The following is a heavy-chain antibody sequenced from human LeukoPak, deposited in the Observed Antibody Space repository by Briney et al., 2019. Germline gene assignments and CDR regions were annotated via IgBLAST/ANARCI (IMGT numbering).Heavy chain of an antibody. CDR2: ISSSSSYI. Sequence: GGSLRLSCAASGFTFSSYSMHWVRQAPGKGLEWVSSISSSSSYIYYADSLKGRFTISRDNAKNSLFLQMNSLRAEDTAVYYCARDRYDFWSGLDFWGQGTLVTVSS. D-gene: IGHD3-3*01. J-gene: IGHJ4*02. CDR1: GFTFSSYS. V-gene: IGHV3-21*01. CDR3: ARDRYDFWSGLDF.